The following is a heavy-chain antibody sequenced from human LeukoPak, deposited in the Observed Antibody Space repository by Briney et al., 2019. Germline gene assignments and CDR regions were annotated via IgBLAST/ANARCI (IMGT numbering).Heavy chain of an antibody. V-gene: IGHV4-39*07. J-gene: IGHJ4*02. CDR1: GGSISSSSYY. CDR3: ARAFPVLDSSGYNNY. CDR2: IYYSGST. Sequence: SETLSLTCTVSGGSISSSSYYWGWIRQPPGKGLEWIGSIYYSGSTYYNPSLKSRVTISVDTSKNQFSLKLSSVTAADTAVYYCARAFPVLDSSGYNNYWGQGTLVTVSS. D-gene: IGHD3-22*01.